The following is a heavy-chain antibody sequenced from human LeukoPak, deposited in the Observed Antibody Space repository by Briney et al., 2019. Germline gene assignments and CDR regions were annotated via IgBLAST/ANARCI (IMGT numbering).Heavy chain of an antibody. CDR3: ARVLEDTAMTPLFDY. Sequence: GWSLRLSCAASGFTFSSYSMNWVRQAPGKGLEWVSSISSSSSYIYYADSVKGRFTISRDNAKNSLYLQMNSLRAEDTAVYYCARVLEDTAMTPLFDYWGQGTLVSVSS. J-gene: IGHJ4*02. CDR1: GFTFSSYS. D-gene: IGHD5-18*01. V-gene: IGHV3-21*01. CDR2: ISSSSSYI.